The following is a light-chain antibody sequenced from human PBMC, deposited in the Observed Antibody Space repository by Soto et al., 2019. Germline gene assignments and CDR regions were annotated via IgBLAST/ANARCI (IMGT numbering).Light chain of an antibody. CDR2: DVS. CDR1: SSDVGGYNY. Sequence: QSALTQPASVSGPPGQSITISCTGTSSDVGGYNYVSWYQQHPGKAPKLMIYDVSNRPSGVSNRFSGSKSGNTASLTISGLQAEDEADYYCSSYTSSSTLVVFGGGTK. V-gene: IGLV2-14*01. CDR3: SSYTSSSTLVV. J-gene: IGLJ2*01.